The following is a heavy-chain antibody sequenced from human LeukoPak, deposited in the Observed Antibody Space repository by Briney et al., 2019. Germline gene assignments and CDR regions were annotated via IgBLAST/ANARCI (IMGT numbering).Heavy chain of an antibody. CDR2: IRSNGVYI. CDR3: ARGRTSGTYKYYFDY. CDR1: GFSFSTYA. J-gene: IGHJ4*02. D-gene: IGHD1-26*01. V-gene: IGHV3-64*01. Sequence: PGGSLRLSCAGSGFSFSTYALHWVRQAPGKGLEYVSGIRSNGVYIYYSNSVKSRFTISRDNSKNTVYLQMGSLRAEDMAVYYCARGRTSGTYKYYFDYWGQGTLVTVSS.